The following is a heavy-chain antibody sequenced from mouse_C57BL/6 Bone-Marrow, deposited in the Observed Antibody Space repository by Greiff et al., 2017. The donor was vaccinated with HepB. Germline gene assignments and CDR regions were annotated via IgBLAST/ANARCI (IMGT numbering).Heavy chain of an antibody. V-gene: IGHV14-4*01. CDR2: IDPENGDT. J-gene: IGHJ4*01. CDR1: GFNIKDDY. Sequence: VQLQQSGAELVRPGASVKLSCTASGFNIKDDYMHWVKQRPEQGLEWIGWIDPENGDTEYASKFQGKATITADTSSNTAYLQLSSLTSEDTAVYYCTSFYYDYYYAMDYWGQGTSVTVSS. CDR3: TSFYYDYYYAMDY. D-gene: IGHD2-4*01.